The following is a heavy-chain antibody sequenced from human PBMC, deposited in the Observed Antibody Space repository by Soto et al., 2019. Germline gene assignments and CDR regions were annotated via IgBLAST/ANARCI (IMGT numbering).Heavy chain of an antibody. D-gene: IGHD3-22*01. CDR2: IYHGGST. CDR1: GGSISSSNW. CDR3: PIAHYDSQPTHEDG. Sequence: QVQLQESGPGLVKPSGTLSLTCAVSGGSISSSNWWSWARQPPGKGLEWIGEIYHGGSTNYNPSLKSRVSKSVAKSTNQISRKRSPVTAADTAVYYCPIAHYDSQPTHEDGWGQGTTVTVSS. V-gene: IGHV4-4*02. J-gene: IGHJ6*02.